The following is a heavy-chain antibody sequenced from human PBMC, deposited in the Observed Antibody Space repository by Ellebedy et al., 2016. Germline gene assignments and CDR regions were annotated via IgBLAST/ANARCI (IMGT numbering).Heavy chain of an antibody. V-gene: IGHV4-59*08. J-gene: IGHJ4*02. Sequence: SETLSLXXTVSGGSISSYYWSWIRQPPGKGLEWIGYIYYSGSTNYNPSLKSRVTISVDTSKNQFSLKLSSVTAADTAVYYCARHHQYYFDYWGQGTLVTVSS. CDR1: GGSISSYY. CDR3: ARHHQYYFDY. CDR2: IYYSGST.